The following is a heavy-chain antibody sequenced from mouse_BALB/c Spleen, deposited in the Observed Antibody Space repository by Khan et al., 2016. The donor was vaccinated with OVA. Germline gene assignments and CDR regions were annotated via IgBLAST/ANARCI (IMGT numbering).Heavy chain of an antibody. V-gene: IGHV2-3*01. CDR1: GFSLTSFG. J-gene: IGHJ4*01. CDR3: SRSTTATRIFSAMDY. CDR2: IWGDGST. D-gene: IGHD1-2*01. Sequence: QVQLKQSGPGLVAPSQSLYITCTVSGFSLTSFGVNWVRQPLGKGLEWLGVIWGDGSTNYHSDIKSRLSIRKVNSKSQVFLRLPSLQTVDTATYYCSRSTTATRIFSAMDYWGQGTSVTVSS.